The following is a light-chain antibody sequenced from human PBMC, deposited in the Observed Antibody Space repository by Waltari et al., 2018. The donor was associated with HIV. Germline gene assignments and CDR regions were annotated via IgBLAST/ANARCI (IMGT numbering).Light chain of an antibody. V-gene: IGLV1-47*01. CDR3: AAWDDSLSGYV. CDR1: SSNIGSNY. Sequence: QSVLTQPPSASGTPGQRVTISCSGRSSNIGSNYVYWYQQLPGTAPKLLIFRNNPRPSGFPDRFSGSKSGTSASLAISWLRSEDEAEYYCAAWDDSLSGYVFGTGTKVTVL. J-gene: IGLJ1*01. CDR2: RNN.